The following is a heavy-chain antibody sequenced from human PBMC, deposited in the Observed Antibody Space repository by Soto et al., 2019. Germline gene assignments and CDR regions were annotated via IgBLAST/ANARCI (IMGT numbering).Heavy chain of an antibody. CDR3: SKPEKWAGVLDY. CDR1: GDSINNSGFY. CDR2: IFYSGGT. Sequence: QLQLQESGPGLVKPSETLSLTCTVSGDSINNSGFYWGWIRQPPGKGLEWIGSIFYSGGTYYNSSLQRRDTQSRGTAQNPLFLKVSSVAAGDTAVYYCSKPEKWAGVLDYWGQGTLVPVSS. J-gene: IGHJ4*02. D-gene: IGHD6-19*01. V-gene: IGHV4-39*01.